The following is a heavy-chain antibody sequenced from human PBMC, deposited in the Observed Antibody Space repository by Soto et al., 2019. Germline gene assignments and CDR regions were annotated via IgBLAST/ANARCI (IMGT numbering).Heavy chain of an antibody. V-gene: IGHV3-53*01. CDR3: ARDSPEYGTGSPFES. CDR1: GFTVSRSY. Sequence: EVRLVEAGGGLMQPGGSLRLSCAGSGFTVSRSYMNWVRQAPGKGLEWLSVIYSGGSTKYADSVKDRFTISRDTSKNTVYLHMDRLRAEDTAVDYCARDSPEYGTGSPFESWGQGTLVTVSS. D-gene: IGHD3-10*01. J-gene: IGHJ4*02. CDR2: IYSGGST.